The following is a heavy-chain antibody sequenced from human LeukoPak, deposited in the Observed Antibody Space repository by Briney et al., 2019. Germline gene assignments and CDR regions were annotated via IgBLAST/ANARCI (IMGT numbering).Heavy chain of an antibody. D-gene: IGHD3-22*01. Sequence: LSGGSLRLSCAASGFTFSSYWMHWVRQAPGKGLVWVSRINSDGSSTGYADSVKGRFTISRDNAKNTLYLQMNSLRAEDTAVYYRAREVLYYYDSSGYYPSGMDVWGQGTTVTVSS. J-gene: IGHJ6*02. CDR3: AREVLYYYDSSGYYPSGMDV. CDR2: INSDGSST. V-gene: IGHV3-74*01. CDR1: GFTFSSYW.